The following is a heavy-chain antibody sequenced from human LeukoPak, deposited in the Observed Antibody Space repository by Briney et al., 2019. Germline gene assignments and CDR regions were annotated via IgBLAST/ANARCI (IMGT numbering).Heavy chain of an antibody. J-gene: IGHJ4*02. D-gene: IGHD2-15*01. V-gene: IGHV3-21*01. Sequence: GGSLRLSCAAPGFTFSSYSMNWVRQAPGKGLEWVSSISSSSSYIYYADSVKGRFTISRDNAKNSLYLQMNSLRAEDTAVYYCAKDRVRAATTTLDYWGQGTLVTVSS. CDR2: ISSSSSYI. CDR1: GFTFSSYS. CDR3: AKDRVRAATTTLDY.